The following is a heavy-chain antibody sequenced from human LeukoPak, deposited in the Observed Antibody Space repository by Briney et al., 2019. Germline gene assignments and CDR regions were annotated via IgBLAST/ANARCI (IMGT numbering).Heavy chain of an antibody. CDR3: AKDTGLSVTTEPNDAFDI. V-gene: IGHV3-30*18. CDR1: GFSFKDYN. J-gene: IGHJ3*02. Sequence: GGSLRLSCAASGFSFKDYNMHWVRQAPGKGLEWVAVITYDGSNKYYTDSVKGRFTISRDNSKNTLYLQMNSLRAEDTAVYYCAKDTGLSVTTEPNDAFDIWGQGTMVTVSS. CDR2: ITYDGSNK. D-gene: IGHD4-17*01.